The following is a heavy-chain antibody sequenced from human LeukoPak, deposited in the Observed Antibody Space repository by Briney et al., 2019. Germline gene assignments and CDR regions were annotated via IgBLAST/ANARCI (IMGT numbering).Heavy chain of an antibody. D-gene: IGHD6-19*01. CDR3: ARSSGRNPFDM. V-gene: IGHV3-74*01. Sequence: GGSLGLSCADSGFTFSSDWMHWVRQGPGKGLVWVSRVNSGGGSTNYADSVKGRFTISRDNAKNTLYLQMNSLRADDTAVYYCARSSGRNPFDMWGQGTLVTDSS. CDR2: VNSGGGST. CDR1: GFTFSSDW. J-gene: IGHJ3*02.